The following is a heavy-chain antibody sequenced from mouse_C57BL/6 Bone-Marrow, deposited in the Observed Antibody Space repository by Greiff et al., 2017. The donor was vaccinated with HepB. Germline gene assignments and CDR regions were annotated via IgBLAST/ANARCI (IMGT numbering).Heavy chain of an antibody. CDR2: ISDGGSYT. CDR1: GFTFSSYA. CDR3: ARIRCITTVVATGAMDY. Sequence: EVQVVESGGGLVKPGGSLKLSCAASGFTFSSYAMSWVRQTPEKRLEWVATISDGGSYTYYPDNVKGRFTISRDNAKNNLYLQMSHLKSEDTAMYYCARIRCITTVVATGAMDYWGQGTSVTVSS. V-gene: IGHV5-4*01. D-gene: IGHD1-1*01. J-gene: IGHJ4*01.